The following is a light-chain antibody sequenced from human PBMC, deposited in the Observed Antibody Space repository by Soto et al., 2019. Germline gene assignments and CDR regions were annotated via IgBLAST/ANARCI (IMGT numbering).Light chain of an antibody. CDR3: QQANSFPIT. CDR2: DAS. J-gene: IGKJ5*01. Sequence: DIQMTQSPSSLSASVGDRVTITWRSSQSISNYLNWYQQKPGKAPKLLIYDASSLESGVPSRFSGSGSGTDFTLTISSLQPEDFATYYCQQANSFPITFGQGTRLEI. V-gene: IGKV1-39*01. CDR1: QSISNY.